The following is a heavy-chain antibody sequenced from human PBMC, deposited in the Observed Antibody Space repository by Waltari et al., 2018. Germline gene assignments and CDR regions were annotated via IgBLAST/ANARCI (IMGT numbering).Heavy chain of an antibody. CDR2: IIPILGIA. V-gene: IGHV1-69*04. CDR3: ARPTRRTGTPDDPYGMDV. D-gene: IGHD1-1*01. Sequence: QVQLVQSGAEVKKPGSSVKVSCKASGATFSSYAISWVRPAPGQGLEWMGRIIPILGIAKDAQKFQGRVTITADKSTSTAYMELSSLRSEDTAVYYCARPTRRTGTPDDPYGMDVWGQGTTVTVSS. CDR1: GATFSSYA. J-gene: IGHJ6*02.